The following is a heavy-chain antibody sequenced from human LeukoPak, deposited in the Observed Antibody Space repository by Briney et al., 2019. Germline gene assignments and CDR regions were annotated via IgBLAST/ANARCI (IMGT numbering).Heavy chain of an antibody. Sequence: GASVRVSCKASGYTFTGYYMHWVRQAPGQGLEWMGWINPHTGGTNYAQKFQGRVTMTRDTSISTAYMELSGLTSEDTAVYYCARPYCSGGSCHDYFDYWGQGTLVTVSS. J-gene: IGHJ4*02. CDR3: ARPYCSGGSCHDYFDY. V-gene: IGHV1-2*02. CDR1: GYTFTGYY. D-gene: IGHD2-15*01. CDR2: INPHTGGT.